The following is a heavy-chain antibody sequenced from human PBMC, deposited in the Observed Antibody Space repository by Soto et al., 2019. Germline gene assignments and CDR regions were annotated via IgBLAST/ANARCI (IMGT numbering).Heavy chain of an antibody. CDR3: ARVVVVIPPGYYYAMDV. V-gene: IGHV3-48*02. CDR2: ITSSSDTI. J-gene: IGHJ6*02. CDR1: GFTFSNYN. Sequence: PGGSLRLSCAASGFTFSNYNMNWVRQAPGRGLEWVAYITSSSDTIYYSDSVKGRFTISRDNGKNSLFLQMNSLRDEDTAVYYCARVVVVIPPGYYYAMDVWGQGTTVTVSS. D-gene: IGHD3-22*01.